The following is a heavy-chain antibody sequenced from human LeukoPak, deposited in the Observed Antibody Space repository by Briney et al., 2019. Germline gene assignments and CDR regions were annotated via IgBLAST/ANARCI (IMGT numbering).Heavy chain of an antibody. V-gene: IGHV1-46*03. Sequence: ASVKVSYKASVYSLTSYYMHWVRQAPGQGLEWMGIIDPSGGSTSYAQKFQGRVTMTRDTSTSTVYMELSSLRSEDTAVYYCASRRYCYDSSGFDGFDYWGQGTLVTVS. CDR1: VYSLTSYY. CDR2: IDPSGGST. CDR3: ASRRYCYDSSGFDGFDY. J-gene: IGHJ4*02. D-gene: IGHD3-22*01.